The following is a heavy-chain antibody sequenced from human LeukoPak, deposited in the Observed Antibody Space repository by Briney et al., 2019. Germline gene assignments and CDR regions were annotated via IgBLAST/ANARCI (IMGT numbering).Heavy chain of an antibody. CDR3: ATISAQTFDI. CDR2: IKPDGIDK. Sequence: GGSLRLSCVGSGFTFRNHWVNWVRQSPRKGLEWVANIKPDGIDKYYVDSARGRFTVSRDNAKNSAFLQMNSLRAEDTAIYYCATISAQTFDIWGQGALVSVSS. V-gene: IGHV3-7*01. D-gene: IGHD5-24*01. J-gene: IGHJ3*02. CDR1: GFTFRNHW.